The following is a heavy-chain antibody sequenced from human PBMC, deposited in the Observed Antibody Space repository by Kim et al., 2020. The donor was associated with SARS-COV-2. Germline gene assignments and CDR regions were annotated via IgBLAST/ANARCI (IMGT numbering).Heavy chain of an antibody. J-gene: IGHJ4*02. Sequence: SETLSLTCTVSGGSISSSSYYWGWIRQPPGKGLEWIGSIYYSGSTYYNPSLKSRVTISVDTSKNQFSLKLSSVTAADTAVYYCARAREWFGELLSEPFGYWGQGTLVTVSS. CDR2: IYYSGST. CDR3: ARAREWFGELLSEPFGY. V-gene: IGHV4-39*01. D-gene: IGHD3-10*01. CDR1: GGSISSSSYY.